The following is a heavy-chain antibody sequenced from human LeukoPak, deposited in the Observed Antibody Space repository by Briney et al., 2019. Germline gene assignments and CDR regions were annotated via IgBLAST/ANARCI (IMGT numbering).Heavy chain of an antibody. Sequence: GGSLRLSCAVSGFTFDDYAMHWVGQVPGKGLEWVSGINWNSDSIGYAVRGRFTISRDNAKNSLYLQMNSLRVEDTALYYCVTNGGGDSGYGNFDYWGQGTLVTVSS. J-gene: IGHJ4*02. V-gene: IGHV3-9*01. D-gene: IGHD5-12*01. CDR1: GFTFDDYA. CDR2: INWNSDSI. CDR3: VTNGGGDSGYGNFDY.